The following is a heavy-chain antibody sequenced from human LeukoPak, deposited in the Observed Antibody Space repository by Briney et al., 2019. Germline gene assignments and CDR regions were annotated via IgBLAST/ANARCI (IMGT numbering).Heavy chain of an antibody. CDR2: MNPNSGNT. V-gene: IGHV1-8*01. J-gene: IGHJ4*02. CDR1: GYTFTGYA. CDR3: ARKGAHDY. Sequence: ASVKVSCKASGYTFTGYAMNWVRQATGQGLEWLGWMNPNSGNTGYAQKFQGRVTMTRDTPTNTAYMQLSDLRSEDTAVYYCARKGAHDYWGQGTLVTVSS. D-gene: IGHD1-26*01.